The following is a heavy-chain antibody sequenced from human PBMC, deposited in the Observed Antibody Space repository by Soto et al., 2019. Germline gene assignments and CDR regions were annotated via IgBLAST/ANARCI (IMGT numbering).Heavy chain of an antibody. V-gene: IGHV4-59*08. CDR3: ARQSMYSGDFDY. Sequence: SETLSLTCTVSGGSISSYYWSWIRQPPGKGLEWIGYIHYSGSTNYNPSLKSRVTISVDASKNQFSLKLSSVTAADTAVYYCARQSMYSGDFDYWGQGTPVTVSS. J-gene: IGHJ4*02. CDR2: IHYSGST. CDR1: GGSISSYY. D-gene: IGHD5-18*01.